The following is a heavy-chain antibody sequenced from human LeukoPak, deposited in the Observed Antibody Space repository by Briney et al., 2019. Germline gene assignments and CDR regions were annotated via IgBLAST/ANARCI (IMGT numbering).Heavy chain of an antibody. D-gene: IGHD2-8*01. CDR1: SGSIRSSSYY. J-gene: IGHJ1*01. CDR3: ATANFYFQY. V-gene: IGHV4-39*01. CDR2: IFYSGST. Sequence: PSETLSLTCTVSSGSIRSSSYYWGWIRQPPGKWLEWIGSIFYSGSTYYNPSLKSRVTMSVDTSKNQFSLKLSSVTAADTAVYYCATANFYFQYWGQGTLVTVSS.